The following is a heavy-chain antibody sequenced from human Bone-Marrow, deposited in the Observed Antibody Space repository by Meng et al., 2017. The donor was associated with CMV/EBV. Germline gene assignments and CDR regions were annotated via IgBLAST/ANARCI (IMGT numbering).Heavy chain of an antibody. D-gene: IGHD4-23*01. CDR2: INPNTGST. V-gene: IGHV1-2*02. J-gene: IGHJ5*02. CDR1: GHALTGYY. Sequence: ASVKVSCKTSGHALTGYYMHWVRQAPGQGLEWMGWINPNTGSTIYAQNFQGRVTMTRDTSINTAYMELTRLTSDDTAIYYCASQSAGNSLRWFEPWGQGPLVTFSS. CDR3: ASQSAGNSLRWFEP.